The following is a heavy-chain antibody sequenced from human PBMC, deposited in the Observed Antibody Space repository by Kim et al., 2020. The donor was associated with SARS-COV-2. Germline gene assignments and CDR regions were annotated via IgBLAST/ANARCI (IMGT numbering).Heavy chain of an antibody. V-gene: IGHV4-34*01. J-gene: IGHJ6*03. CDR1: GGSFSGYY. D-gene: IGHD2-2*01. CDR2: INHIGST. Sequence: SETLSLTCAVYGGSFSGYYWSWIRKPPGKGLEWIGEINHIGSTNYNPSLKSRVTISVDTSTNQFSLNLSSVTAADTAVYYCARGSIVVVPAAAYYYYYMDVWGKGTTVTVSS. CDR3: ARGSIVVVPAAAYYYYYMDV.